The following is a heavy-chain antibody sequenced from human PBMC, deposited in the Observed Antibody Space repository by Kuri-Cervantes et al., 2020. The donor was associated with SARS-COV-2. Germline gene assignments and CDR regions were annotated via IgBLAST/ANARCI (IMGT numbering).Heavy chain of an antibody. CDR2: VRSEAYGGTT. J-gene: IGHJ3*02. V-gene: IGHV3-49*03. CDR3: TREILSYCSGTSCENAFDI. Sequence: GGSLRLSCTASGFTFGDYAMNWFRQAPGKGLEWVGFVRSEAYGGTTDYAASVKGGFTISTDDSESIAYPQMNSLKTEDTALYYCTREILSYCSGTSCENAFDIWGQGTMVTVSS. CDR1: GFTFGDYA. D-gene: IGHD2-2*01.